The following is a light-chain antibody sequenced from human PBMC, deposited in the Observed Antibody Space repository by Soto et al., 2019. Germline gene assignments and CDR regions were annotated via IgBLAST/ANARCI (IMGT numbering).Light chain of an antibody. J-gene: IGKJ2*01. CDR2: GAS. CDR1: QSVGNSY. CDR3: QQYGSSPPNT. Sequence: EIVLTQSPGTLSLSPGERATLSCRASQSVGNSYLAWYQQKPGQAPRLLIYGASTRATGIPDRISGRGSGTDFTLTISRLEPEDFAVYYCQQYGSSPPNTFGQGTKLEIK. V-gene: IGKV3-20*01.